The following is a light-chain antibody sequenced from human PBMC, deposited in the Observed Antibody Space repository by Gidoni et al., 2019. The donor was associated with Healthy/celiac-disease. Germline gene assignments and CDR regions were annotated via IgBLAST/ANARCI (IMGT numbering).Light chain of an antibody. CDR2: DAS. CDR1: QAVSSY. CDR3: QQRSNWPLLT. J-gene: IGKJ4*01. Sequence: DIVLTQSPATRSLYPGGRAPHSCRASQAVSSYLAWYQQTPGQAPSHLIYDASNRATGITARCSGSGSGTDFTLTISSLEPEEFAGYYCQQRSNWPLLTFGGGTKVEIK. V-gene: IGKV3-11*01.